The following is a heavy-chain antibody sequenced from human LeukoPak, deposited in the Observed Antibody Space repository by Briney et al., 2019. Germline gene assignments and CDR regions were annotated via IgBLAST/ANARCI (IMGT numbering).Heavy chain of an antibody. Sequence: GASVKVSCKASGYTFTSYGISWVRQAPGQGLEWMGWISAYNGNTNYAQKLQGRVTMTTDTSTSTAYMELRSLRSDDTAVYYCALQSGITMVRGKEVTFDYWGQGTLVTVSS. CDR1: GYTFTSYG. CDR2: ISAYNGNT. D-gene: IGHD3-10*01. CDR3: ALQSGITMVRGKEVTFDY. J-gene: IGHJ4*02. V-gene: IGHV1-18*01.